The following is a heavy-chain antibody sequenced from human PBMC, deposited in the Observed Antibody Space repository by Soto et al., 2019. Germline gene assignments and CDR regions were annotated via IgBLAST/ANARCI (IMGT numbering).Heavy chain of an antibody. V-gene: IGHV3-30*18. Sequence: QVQLVESGGGVVQPGRSLRLSCAASGFTFSSYGMHWVRQAPGKGLEWVAVISYDGSNKYYADSMKGRFTISRDNSKNTLYLQMNSLRAEDTAVYYCANGGGREPHFDYWGQGPLVTVSS. D-gene: IGHD1-26*01. CDR3: ANGGGREPHFDY. CDR2: ISYDGSNK. J-gene: IGHJ4*02. CDR1: GFTFSSYG.